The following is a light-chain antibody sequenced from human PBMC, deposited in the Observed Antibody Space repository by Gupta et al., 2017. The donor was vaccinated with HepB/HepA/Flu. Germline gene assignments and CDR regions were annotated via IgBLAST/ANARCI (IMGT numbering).Light chain of an antibody. CDR3: QQRGNWPPSLT. CDR1: QSVRNF. CDR2: DAS. J-gene: IGKJ4*01. Sequence: VLTQSPATLSLSPGDRASLSCRTSQSVRNFLAWYQQKPGQAPRLLIVDASNRAAGVPARFSGAGAGTDFTLTISSVEPEDFGVYYCQQRGNWPPSLTFGGGTRVEIK. V-gene: IGKV3-11*01.